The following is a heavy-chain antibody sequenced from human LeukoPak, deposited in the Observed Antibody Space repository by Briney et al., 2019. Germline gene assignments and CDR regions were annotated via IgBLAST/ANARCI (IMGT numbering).Heavy chain of an antibody. J-gene: IGHJ4*02. D-gene: IGHD3-10*01. Sequence: ASVKVSCKVSGYTLTELSMHWVRQAPGKGLEWMGGFDPEDGETIYAQKFQGRVTMTEDTSTDTAYMELSSLRSEDTAVYYCATAYGSGSYPPYYSDYWGQGTLVTVSS. V-gene: IGHV1-24*01. CDR3: ATAYGSGSYPPYYSDY. CDR1: GYTLTELS. CDR2: FDPEDGET.